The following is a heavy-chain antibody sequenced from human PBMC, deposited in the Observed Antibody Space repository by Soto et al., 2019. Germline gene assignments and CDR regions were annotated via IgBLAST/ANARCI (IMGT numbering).Heavy chain of an antibody. D-gene: IGHD1-26*01. CDR2: ISGSGFKK. CDR1: GFIFENFG. V-gene: IGHV3-23*01. CDR3: AKNQGVELVPLATVDWFDP. J-gene: IGHJ5*02. Sequence: XGSLRLSCAAAGFIFENFGMSWVRQAPGKGLEWISSISGSGFKKYYADSVKGRFTISRDNSKSTVYLELNNLSAEDTAVYHCAKNQGVELVPLATVDWFDPWGQGSVVTVSS.